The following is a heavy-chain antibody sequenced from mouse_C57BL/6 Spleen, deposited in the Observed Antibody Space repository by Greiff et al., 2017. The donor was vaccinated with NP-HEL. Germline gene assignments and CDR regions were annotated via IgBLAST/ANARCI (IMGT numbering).Heavy chain of an antibody. CDR1: GFSFNTYA. V-gene: IGHV10-1*01. J-gene: IGHJ1*03. D-gene: IGHD1-1*01. CDR3: VRQRDGYWYFDV. CDR2: IRSKSNNYAT. Sequence: EVKLVESGGGLVQPKGSLKLSCAASGFSFNTYAMNWVRQAPGEGLEWVARIRSKSNNYATYYADSVKDRFTISRDDSESMLYLQMNNLKTEDTAMYYCVRQRDGYWYFDVWGTGTTVTVSS.